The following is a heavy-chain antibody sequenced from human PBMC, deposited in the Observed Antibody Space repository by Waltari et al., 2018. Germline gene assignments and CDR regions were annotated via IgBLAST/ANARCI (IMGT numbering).Heavy chain of an antibody. CDR3: VKGSASYSRDFDC. CDR1: GFTFRNRA. D-gene: IGHD1-26*01. J-gene: IGHJ4*02. Sequence: EVQLLESGGDLVQPGGSLRLSCAASGFTFRNRAMSWVRQAPGKGLDWVSFISGDGSSTYYADSVKGRFTISRDNSKDTLYLQMNSLRAEDTAVYYCVKGSASYSRDFDCWGQGALVTVSS. CDR2: ISGDGSST. V-gene: IGHV3-23*01.